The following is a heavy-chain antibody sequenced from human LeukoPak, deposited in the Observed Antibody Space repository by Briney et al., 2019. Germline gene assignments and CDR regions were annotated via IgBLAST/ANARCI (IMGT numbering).Heavy chain of an antibody. CDR2: IYTSGST. CDR1: GGSISSYY. V-gene: IGHV4-4*07. CDR3: AGDQYYDFWSGYYPAWFDP. D-gene: IGHD3-3*01. Sequence: PSETLSLTCTVSGGSISSYYWSWIRQPAGKGLEWIGRIYTSGSTNYNPSLKSRVTMSVDTSKNQFSLKLSSVTAADTAVYYVAGDQYYDFWSGYYPAWFDPWGQGTLVTVSS. J-gene: IGHJ5*02.